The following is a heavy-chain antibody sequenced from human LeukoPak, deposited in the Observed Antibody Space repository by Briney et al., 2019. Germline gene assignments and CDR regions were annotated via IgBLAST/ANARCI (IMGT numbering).Heavy chain of an antibody. D-gene: IGHD2-15*01. CDR2: IYYSGNA. Sequence: SETLSHTCTVSGGSISSSSYYWGWIRQPPGKGLEWIGSIYYSGNAVYNASLKSRVTISVGTSKNQFSLKLSSVTAADTAVYYCARHSDGSSNWHYGMDVWGQGTTVTVSS. V-gene: IGHV4-39*01. J-gene: IGHJ6*02. CDR3: ARHSDGSSNWHYGMDV. CDR1: GGSISSSSYY.